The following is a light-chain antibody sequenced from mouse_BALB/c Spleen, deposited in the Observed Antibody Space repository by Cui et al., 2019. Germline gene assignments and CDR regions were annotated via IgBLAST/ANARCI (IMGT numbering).Light chain of an antibody. CDR2: YAS. J-gene: IGKJ2*01. V-gene: IGKV5-39*01. CDR3: QNGHSLYT. CDR1: QSISDY. Sequence: DIVMTQSPATLSVTPGDSVSLSCRASQSISDYLHWYQQQSHESPRLRIKYASTSISGIPSRFSGSGSGSDFTLSINSVETEDVGVYYCQNGHSLYTFGGGTKLEIK.